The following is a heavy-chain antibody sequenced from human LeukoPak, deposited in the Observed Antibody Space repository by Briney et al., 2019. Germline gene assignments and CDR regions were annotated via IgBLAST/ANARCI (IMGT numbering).Heavy chain of an antibody. J-gene: IGHJ4*02. CDR1: GYSISSGYY. Sequence: PSETLSLTCAVSGYSISSGYYWGWIRQPPGKGLEWIGEIDHSGSTNYNPSLKSRVTISVDTSNNQFSLKLTSVTAADTAVYYCARRGSGWSDWGQGTRVTVSS. V-gene: IGHV4-38-2*01. CDR3: ARRGSGWSD. CDR2: IDHSGST. D-gene: IGHD6-19*01.